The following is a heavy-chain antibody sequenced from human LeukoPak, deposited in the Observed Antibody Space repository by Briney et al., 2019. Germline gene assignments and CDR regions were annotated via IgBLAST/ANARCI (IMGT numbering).Heavy chain of an antibody. V-gene: IGHV4-59*08. D-gene: IGHD6-19*01. CDR1: GGSISSYY. CDR3: ARAVSGRFDY. CDR2: IYYSGST. J-gene: IGHJ4*02. Sequence: PSETLSLTCTVSGGSISSYYWSWIRQPPGKGLEWIGYIYYSGSTNYNPSLNSRVTISVDTSKNQFSLRLSSVTAADTAIYYRARAVSGRFDYWGQGTLVTVSS.